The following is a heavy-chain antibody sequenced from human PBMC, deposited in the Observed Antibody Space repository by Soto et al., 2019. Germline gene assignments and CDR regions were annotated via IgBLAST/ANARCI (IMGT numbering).Heavy chain of an antibody. J-gene: IGHJ4*02. CDR3: ARDFLAVAGTRYFDY. D-gene: IGHD6-19*01. Sequence: QVQLQESGPGLVKPSETLSLTCTVSGGSISSYYWSWIRQPPGKGLEWIGYIYYSGSTNYNPSLKSRVTISVDTSKNQFSLKLSSVTAADTAVYYCARDFLAVAGTRYFDYWGQGTLVTVSS. V-gene: IGHV4-59*01. CDR1: GGSISSYY. CDR2: IYYSGST.